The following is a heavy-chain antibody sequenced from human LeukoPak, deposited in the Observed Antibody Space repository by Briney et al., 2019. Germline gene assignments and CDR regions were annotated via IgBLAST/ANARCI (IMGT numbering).Heavy chain of an antibody. CDR2: INPNSGDT. Sequence: ASVKVSCKASGYTFTGYSMHWVRQAPGQGLEWMGWINPNSGDTHYAQKFQGRVTMTRDTSISTAYMELSKLTSDDTALYYCAAAPITGETHYYYYYYMDVWGNGTTVIVSS. CDR3: AAAPITGETHYYYYYYMDV. V-gene: IGHV1-2*02. CDR1: GYTFTGYS. D-gene: IGHD7-27*01. J-gene: IGHJ6*03.